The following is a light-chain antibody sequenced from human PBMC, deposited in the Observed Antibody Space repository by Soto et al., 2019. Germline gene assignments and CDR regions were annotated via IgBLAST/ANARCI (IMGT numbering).Light chain of an antibody. CDR1: QSVSSK. CDR3: QQYNNWPPVT. Sequence: EIVMTPSPATLSVSPGERATLSCRASQSVSSKLAWYQQKAGQAPRLLIYGASTRATGIPARFSGSGSGTEFTLTISSLQSEDFALYYCQQYNNWPPVTFGQGTRLEIK. CDR2: GAS. V-gene: IGKV3-15*01. J-gene: IGKJ5*01.